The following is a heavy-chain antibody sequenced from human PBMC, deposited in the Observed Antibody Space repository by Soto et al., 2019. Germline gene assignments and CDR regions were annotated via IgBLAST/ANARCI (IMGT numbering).Heavy chain of an antibody. CDR2: INHSGST. J-gene: IGHJ4*02. Sequence: SETLSLTCAVYGGSFSGYYWSWIRQPPGKGLEWIGEINHSGSTNYNPSLKSRVTISVDTSKNQFSLKLSSVTAADTAVYYCARPNIVVVPAAQSYYFDYWGQGTLVTVSS. CDR1: GGSFSGYY. V-gene: IGHV4-34*01. CDR3: ARPNIVVVPAAQSYYFDY. D-gene: IGHD2-2*01.